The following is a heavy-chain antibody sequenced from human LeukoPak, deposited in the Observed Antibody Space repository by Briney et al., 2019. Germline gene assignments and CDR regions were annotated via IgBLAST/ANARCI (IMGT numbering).Heavy chain of an antibody. CDR1: GFTVSNNY. V-gene: IGHV3-53*01. Sequence: GGSLRLSCAASGFTVSNNYMSWVRQAPGKGLEWVSVIYSSGNTYYADSVKGRFTISRDNSENTLYLQMNSLRAEDTAVYYCARDGLDRGSREYYFDFWGQGTLVTVSS. J-gene: IGHJ4*02. CDR2: IYSSGNT. CDR3: ARDGLDRGSREYYFDF. D-gene: IGHD3/OR15-3a*01.